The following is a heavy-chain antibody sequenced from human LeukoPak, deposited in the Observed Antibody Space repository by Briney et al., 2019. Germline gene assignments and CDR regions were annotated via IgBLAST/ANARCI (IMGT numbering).Heavy chain of an antibody. CDR1: GGSISSGGYS. CDR3: AREHDYVWGSYQRGGLDY. D-gene: IGHD3-16*02. Sequence: SETLSLTCAVSGGSISSGGYSWSWIRQPPGKGLEWSGYIYHSGSTYYNPSLKSRVTISVDRSKNQFSLKLSSVTAADTAVYYCAREHDYVWGSYQRGGLDYWGQGTLVTVSS. CDR2: IYHSGST. V-gene: IGHV4-30-2*01. J-gene: IGHJ4*02.